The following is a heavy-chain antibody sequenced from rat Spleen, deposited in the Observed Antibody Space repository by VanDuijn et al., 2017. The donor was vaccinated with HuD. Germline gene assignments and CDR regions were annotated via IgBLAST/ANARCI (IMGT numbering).Heavy chain of an antibody. V-gene: IGHV2-43*01. CDR2: IWTGGST. D-gene: IGHD1-6*01. CDR1: GFSLTSYH. J-gene: IGHJ2*01. CDR3: ARGQTYVYHGLDHFDY. Sequence: QVQLKESGPGLVQPSQTLSLTCTVSGFSLTSYHVSWVRQPPGKGLEWMGVIWTGGSTAYNSLLKSRLSISRDTSKSQVFLKMNSLQTEDNASYYLARGQTYVYHGLDHFDYGGQGFMVTFSS.